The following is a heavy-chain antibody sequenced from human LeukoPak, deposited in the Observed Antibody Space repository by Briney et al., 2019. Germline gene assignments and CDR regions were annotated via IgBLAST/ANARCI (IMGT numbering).Heavy chain of an antibody. D-gene: IGHD3-10*01. CDR3: ARANLVRGVGPAAVGSFDP. V-gene: IGHV1-2*02. CDR2: INPNSGGT. CDR1: GGTFSSYA. J-gene: IGHJ5*02. Sequence: GASVKVSCKASGGTFSSYAISWVRQAPGQGLEWMGWINPNSGGTNYAQKFQGRVTMTRDTSISTAYMELSRLRSDDTAVYYCARANLVRGVGPAAVGSFDPWGQGTLVTVSS.